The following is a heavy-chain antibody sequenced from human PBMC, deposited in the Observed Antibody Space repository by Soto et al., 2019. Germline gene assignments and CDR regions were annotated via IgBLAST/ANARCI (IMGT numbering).Heavy chain of an antibody. Sequence: SETLSLTCAVSGGSISSSNWWSFVRQPPGKGLEWIGEIYHSGSTNYNPSLKSRVTISVDKSKNQFSLKLSSVTAADTAVYYCATRRPVAGYYFDYWGQGTLVTVSS. J-gene: IGHJ4*02. D-gene: IGHD6-19*01. CDR1: GGSISSSNW. CDR2: IYHSGST. CDR3: ATRRPVAGYYFDY. V-gene: IGHV4-4*02.